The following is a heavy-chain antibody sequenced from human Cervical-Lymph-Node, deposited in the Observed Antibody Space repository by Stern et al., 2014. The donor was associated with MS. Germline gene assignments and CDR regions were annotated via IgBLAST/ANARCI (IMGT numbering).Heavy chain of an antibody. CDR1: GGSISSGSYY. J-gene: IGHJ4*02. CDR3: ARESGDGDY. V-gene: IGHV4-61*02. CDR2: IYTSGST. Sequence: QLQLQESGPGLVKPSQTLSLTCTVSGGSISSGSYYWSWIRQPAGKGLEWLGRIYTSGSTNYNPPLKSRVTIAVDTSKTQFSRKLSSVTAADTAVYYCARESGDGDYWGQGTLVTVAS. D-gene: IGHD2-21*01.